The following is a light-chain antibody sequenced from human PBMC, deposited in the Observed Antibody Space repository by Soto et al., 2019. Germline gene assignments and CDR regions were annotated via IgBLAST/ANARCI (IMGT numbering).Light chain of an antibody. Sequence: QSVLTQPPSVSGAPGQRVTISCTASSSNIGAGYDVHWYQQLPGTAPKLLIYGNSNRPSGVPDRFSGSKSGTSASLAITGLQAEDEADYYCQSYDSSVSKVVFGGGTKLTVL. CDR1: SSNIGAGYD. J-gene: IGLJ2*01. CDR3: QSYDSSVSKVV. V-gene: IGLV1-40*01. CDR2: GNS.